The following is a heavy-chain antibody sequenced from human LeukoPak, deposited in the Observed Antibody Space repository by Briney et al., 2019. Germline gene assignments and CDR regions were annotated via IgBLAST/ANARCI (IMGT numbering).Heavy chain of an antibody. J-gene: IGHJ4*02. CDR1: GFTFTTYW. V-gene: IGHV3-7*01. D-gene: IGHD3-10*01. CDR2: INQDGTEK. Sequence: GESLRLSSAASGFTFTTYWMSWVRQLPGKGLEWVANINQDGTEKYYVDSVKGRFTISRDNAKNSLDLQMNSLRVEDTAIYYCVKVAKYYYGSETYYFFEHWGQGTPVTASS. CDR3: VKVAKYYYGSETYYFFEH.